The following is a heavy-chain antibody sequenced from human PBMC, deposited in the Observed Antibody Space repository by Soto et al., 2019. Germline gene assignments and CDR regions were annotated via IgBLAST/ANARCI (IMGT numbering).Heavy chain of an antibody. CDR1: GVTFSSYS. J-gene: IGHJ6*02. CDR3: ATILEPACGGKSWRTYYYYRMDF. V-gene: IGHV3-48*02. CDR2: ISSSSSTI. D-gene: IGHD2-15*01. Sequence: PGGSLRLSCAASGVTFSSYSMNWVRQAPGKGMELVSYISSSSSTIYYADSVKGRFTISRDNAKNSLYLQMNSLRDEDTAVYYCATILEPACGGKSWRTYYYYRMDFWGQGTTVTVSS.